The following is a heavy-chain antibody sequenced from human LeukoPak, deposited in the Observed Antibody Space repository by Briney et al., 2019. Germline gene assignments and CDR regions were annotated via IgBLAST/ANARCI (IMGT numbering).Heavy chain of an antibody. V-gene: IGHV3-23*01. CDR2: ISGSGGST. CDR3: ASPLYSSSWSPLDY. J-gene: IGHJ4*02. Sequence: GGSLRLSCAASGFTFSSYAMSWVRQAPGKGLEWVSAISGSGGSTYYADSVKGRFTISRDNSKNTLYLQMNSLRAEDTAVYYCASPLYSSSWSPLDYWGQGTLVTVSS. CDR1: GFTFSSYA. D-gene: IGHD6-13*01.